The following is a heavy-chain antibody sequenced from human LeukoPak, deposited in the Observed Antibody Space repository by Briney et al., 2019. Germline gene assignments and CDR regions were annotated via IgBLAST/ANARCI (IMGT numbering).Heavy chain of an antibody. J-gene: IGHJ4*02. D-gene: IGHD2-2*02. CDR1: GGTFSSYA. Sequence: SVKVSYKASGGTFSSYAISWVRQAPGQGLEWMGGIIPIFGTANYAQKFQGRVTITTDESTNTAYMELSSLRSEDTAVYYCARGYCSSTSCYTHGIDYWGQGTLVTVSS. V-gene: IGHV1-69*05. CDR2: IIPIFGTA. CDR3: ARGYCSSTSCYTHGIDY.